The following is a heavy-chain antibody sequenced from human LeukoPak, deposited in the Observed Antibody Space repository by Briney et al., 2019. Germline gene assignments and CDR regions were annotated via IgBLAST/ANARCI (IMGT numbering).Heavy chain of an antibody. V-gene: IGHV3-21*01. Sequence: PGGSLRLSCAASGFTFSSYSMNWVRQAPGKGLEWVSSISSSSGYIYYADSVKGRFTISRDNAKNSLYLQMNSLRAEDTAVYYCASGYYDSSGYWYYYYYMDVWGKGTTVTVSS. D-gene: IGHD3-22*01. CDR2: ISSSSGYI. CDR1: GFTFSSYS. CDR3: ASGYYDSSGYWYYYYYMDV. J-gene: IGHJ6*03.